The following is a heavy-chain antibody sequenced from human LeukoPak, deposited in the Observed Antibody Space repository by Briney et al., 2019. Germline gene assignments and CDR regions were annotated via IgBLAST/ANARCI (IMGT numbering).Heavy chain of an antibody. Sequence: PSETLSLTCAVYGGSFSGYYWSWIRQPPGKGLEWIGEINHSGSTNYNPSLKSRVTISVDTSKNQFSLKLSSVTAADTAVYYCARSGCDCYPAHYYYYGMDVWGQGTTVTVSS. D-gene: IGHD2-21*02. J-gene: IGHJ6*02. CDR3: ARSGCDCYPAHYYYYGMDV. CDR2: INHSGST. CDR1: GGSFSGYY. V-gene: IGHV4-34*01.